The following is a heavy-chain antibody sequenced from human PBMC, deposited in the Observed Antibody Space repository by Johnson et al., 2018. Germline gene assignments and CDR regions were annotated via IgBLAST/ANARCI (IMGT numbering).Heavy chain of an antibody. D-gene: IGHD2-2*01. CDR1: GFTFDDYS. CDR2: ISWNSGSI. CDR3: DSTPDAFDI. V-gene: IGHV3-9*01. Sequence: VQLVESGGGLVQXGRSLRLXCAASGFTFDDYSMHWVRQAPGKGLEWVSGISWNSGSIGYADSVKGRFTISRDNAKNSLYLQMNSLRAEDTALYYYDSTPDAFDIWGQGTMVTVSS. J-gene: IGHJ3*02.